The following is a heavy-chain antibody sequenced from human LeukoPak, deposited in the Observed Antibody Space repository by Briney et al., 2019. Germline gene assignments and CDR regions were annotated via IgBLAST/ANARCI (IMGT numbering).Heavy chain of an antibody. CDR3: ARGLRLVATLYFDY. J-gene: IGHJ4*02. D-gene: IGHD5-12*01. Sequence: GGSLRLSCAASEFSVGSNYMTWVRQAPGKGLEWVSLIYSGGSTYYADSVKGRFTISRDNSKNTLYLQMNSLRAEDTAVYYCARGLRLVATLYFDYWGQGTLVTVSS. V-gene: IGHV3-66*01. CDR2: IYSGGST. CDR1: EFSVGSNY.